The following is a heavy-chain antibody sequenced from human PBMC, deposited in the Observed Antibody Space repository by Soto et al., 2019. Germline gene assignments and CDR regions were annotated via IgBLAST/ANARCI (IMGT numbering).Heavy chain of an antibody. CDR2: IDPSDSYT. V-gene: IGHV5-10-1*01. J-gene: IGHJ6*02. CDR1: GYSFTSYW. D-gene: IGHD5-18*01. Sequence: GESLKISCKGSGYSFTSYWISWVRQMPGKGLEWMGRIDPSDSYTNYSPSFQGHVTISADKSISTAYLQWSSLKASDTAMYYCARLTTKEQLWTLYYYYYGMDVWGQGTTVTVSS. CDR3: ARLTTKEQLWTLYYYYYGMDV.